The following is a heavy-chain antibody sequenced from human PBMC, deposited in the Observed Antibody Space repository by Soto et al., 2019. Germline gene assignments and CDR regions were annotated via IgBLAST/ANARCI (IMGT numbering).Heavy chain of an antibody. V-gene: IGHV4-39*01. CDR3: GVYSGYDSTPY. CDR1: GGSISSSSYY. Sequence: QLQLQESGPGLVKPSETLSLTCTVSGGSISSSSYYWGWIRQPPGKGLEWIGSIYYSGSTYYNPSLKSRVTISVDTSKNQFYLKLSSVTAADTAVYYCGVYSGYDSTPYWGQGTLVTVSS. CDR2: IYYSGST. D-gene: IGHD5-12*01. J-gene: IGHJ4*02.